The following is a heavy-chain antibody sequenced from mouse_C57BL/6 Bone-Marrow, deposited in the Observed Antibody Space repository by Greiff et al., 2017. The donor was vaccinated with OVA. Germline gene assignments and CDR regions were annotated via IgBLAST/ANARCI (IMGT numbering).Heavy chain of an antibody. CDR3: ARNYYGSSYSFAY. V-gene: IGHV5-17*01. Sequence: EVMLVESGGGLVKPGGSLKLSCAASGFTLSDYGMHWVRQAPEKGLEWVAYISSGSSTIYYADTVKGRFTISRDNAKNTLFLQMTSLRSEDTAMYYCARNYYGSSYSFAYWGQGTLVTVSA. CDR1: GFTLSDYG. J-gene: IGHJ3*01. D-gene: IGHD1-1*01. CDR2: ISSGSSTI.